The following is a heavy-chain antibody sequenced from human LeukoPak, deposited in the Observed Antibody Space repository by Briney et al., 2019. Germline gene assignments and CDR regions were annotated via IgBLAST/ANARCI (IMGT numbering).Heavy chain of an antibody. V-gene: IGHV3-48*03. CDR2: ISTSGSTI. J-gene: IGHJ4*02. D-gene: IGHD1-26*01. CDR3: ARGNSGTYYPFDN. CDR1: GFTFSSYE. Sequence: QTGGSLRLSCAASGFTFSSYEMNWVRQAPGKGLEWVSYISTSGSTIYYADSVKGRFTISRGNAKDSLYLQVSSLRAEDTAVYYCARGNSGTYYPFDNWGQGTPVTVSS.